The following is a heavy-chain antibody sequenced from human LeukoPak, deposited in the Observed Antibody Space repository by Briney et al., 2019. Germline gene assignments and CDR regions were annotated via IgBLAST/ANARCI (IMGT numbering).Heavy chain of an antibody. CDR2: INHSGST. J-gene: IGHJ4*02. D-gene: IGHD2-8*01. V-gene: IGHV4-34*01. CDR1: GGSFSGYY. CDR3: AREYVRYFDY. Sequence: SETLSLTCAVYGGSFSGYYWSWIRQPPGKGLEWIGEINHSGSTNYNPSLKSRVTISVDTSKNQFSLKLSSVTAAGTAVYYCAREYVRYFDYWGQGTLVTVSS.